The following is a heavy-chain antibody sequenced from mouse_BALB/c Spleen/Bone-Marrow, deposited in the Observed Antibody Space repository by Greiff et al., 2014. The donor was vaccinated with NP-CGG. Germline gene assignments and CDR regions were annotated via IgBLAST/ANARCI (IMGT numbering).Heavy chain of an antibody. Sequence: VQLQQSGPKLVKPGASVKISCKASGYTFTDYNMHWVKQSHGQSLEWIGYIYPYNGGTGYNQEFKSKATLTVDNSSSTAYMELRSLTSEDSAVYYCARIYDGYFLFDYWGQGTTLTVSS. CDR1: GYTFTDYN. CDR3: ARIYDGYFLFDY. V-gene: IGHV1S29*02. CDR2: IYPYNGGT. J-gene: IGHJ2*01. D-gene: IGHD2-3*01.